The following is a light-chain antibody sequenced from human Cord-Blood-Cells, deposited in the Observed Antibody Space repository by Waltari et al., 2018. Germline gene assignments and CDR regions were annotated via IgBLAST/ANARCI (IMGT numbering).Light chain of an antibody. CDR2: EDN. CDR1: SGSIASNY. J-gene: IGLJ2*01. Sequence: NFMLTQPHSVSESPGKTVTISYTGSSGSIASNYVQWYQQRPGSAPTTVIYEDNQRPSGVPDRFSGSIDSSSNSASLTISGLKTEDEADYYCQSYDSSTVVFGGGTKLTVL. V-gene: IGLV6-57*02. CDR3: QSYDSSTVV.